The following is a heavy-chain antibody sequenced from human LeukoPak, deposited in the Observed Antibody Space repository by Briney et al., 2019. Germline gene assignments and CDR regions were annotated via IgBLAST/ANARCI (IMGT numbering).Heavy chain of an antibody. J-gene: IGHJ4*02. V-gene: IGHV1-18*01. CDR2: ISAYNGNT. CDR1: GYTFTSYG. D-gene: IGHD3-22*01. Sequence: ASVKVSCKASGYTFTSYGISWVRQAPGQGLEWMGWISAYNGNTNYAQKLQGRVTTTTDTSTSTAYMELRSLRSDDTAVYYCARHYDSSGYFEPDYWGQGTLVTVSS. CDR3: ARHYDSSGYFEPDY.